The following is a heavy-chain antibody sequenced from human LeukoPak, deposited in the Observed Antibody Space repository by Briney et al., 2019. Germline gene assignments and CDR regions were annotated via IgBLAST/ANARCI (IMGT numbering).Heavy chain of an antibody. D-gene: IGHD7-27*01. J-gene: IGHJ4*02. CDR3: ARDLSSTSNWELDY. V-gene: IGHV1-2*06. CDR2: INPNSDGT. CDR1: GYTFTAYF. Sequence: ASVKVSCKASGYTFTAYFMHWVRQAPGQGLEWMGRINPNSDGTNYAQEFQGRVTMTRDTSISTAYMELSGLRSDDTAVYDCARDLSSTSNWELDYWGQGTLVTVSS.